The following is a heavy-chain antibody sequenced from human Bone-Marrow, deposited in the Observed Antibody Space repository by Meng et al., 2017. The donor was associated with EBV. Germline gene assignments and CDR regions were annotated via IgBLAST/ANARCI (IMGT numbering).Heavy chain of an antibody. CDR2: INHSGST. J-gene: IGHJ5*02. V-gene: IGHV4-34*01. D-gene: IGHD1-26*01. CDR3: ARVVWSIVGATQWFDP. CDR1: GGSFSGYY. Sequence: QVQLQHGGEGLWKPSETLSLTFAVYGGSFSGYYWSWIRQPPGKGLEWIGEINHSGSTNYNPSLKSRVTISVDTSKNQFSLKLSSVTAADTAVYYCARVVWSIVGATQWFDPWGQGTLVTVSS.